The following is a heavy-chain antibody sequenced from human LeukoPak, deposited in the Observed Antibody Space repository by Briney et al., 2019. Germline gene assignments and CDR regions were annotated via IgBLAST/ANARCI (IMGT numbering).Heavy chain of an antibody. D-gene: IGHD3-10*01. CDR3: ARMVQGGYFDS. V-gene: IGHV4-61*08. Sequence: SETLSLTCTVSGGSISVSGYFSSFIRQSPGKGLEWIGYIFYSGSTNYNSSLKSRVTISVATSKNQFSLNLSSVTAADTAVYYCARMVQGGYFDSWGQGILVTVSS. CDR1: GGSISVSGYF. CDR2: IFYSGST. J-gene: IGHJ4*02.